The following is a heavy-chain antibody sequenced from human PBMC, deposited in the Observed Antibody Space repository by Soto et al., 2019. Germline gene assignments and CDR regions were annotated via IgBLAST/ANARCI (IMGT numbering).Heavy chain of an antibody. CDR1: GYSFTRYW. Sequence: PGESLTISCTGSGYSFTRYWISWVRQMPGKGLEWMGRIDPSDSYTNYSPSFQGHVTISADKSISTAYLQWSSLKASDTAMYYCARREVMVVTAASRYYGMDVWGQGTTVTVSS. V-gene: IGHV5-10-1*01. D-gene: IGHD2-21*02. J-gene: IGHJ6*02. CDR2: IDPSDSYT. CDR3: ARREVMVVTAASRYYGMDV.